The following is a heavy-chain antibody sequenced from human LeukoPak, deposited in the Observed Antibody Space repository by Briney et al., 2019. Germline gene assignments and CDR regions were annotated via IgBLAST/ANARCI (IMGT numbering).Heavy chain of an antibody. V-gene: IGHV1-69*13. Sequence: SVKVSCKASGYTFTSYGISWVRQAPGQGLEWMGGMLPIFGTANYAQKFQGRVTITADESSNTASLDLSSLTSEDTAVYYCATDPNPYSSTSGYFDFWGQGTLVTVSS. CDR3: ATDPNPYSSTSGYFDF. J-gene: IGHJ4*02. CDR2: MLPIFGTA. CDR1: GYTFTSYG. D-gene: IGHD6-13*01.